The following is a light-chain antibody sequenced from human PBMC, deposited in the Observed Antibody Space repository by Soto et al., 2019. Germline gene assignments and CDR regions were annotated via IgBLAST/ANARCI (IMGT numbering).Light chain of an antibody. J-gene: IGKJ4*01. V-gene: IGKV3-20*01. CDR1: QSVRSNY. CDR2: DAS. Sequence: EIVLTQSPDTLSLSPGERATLSCRASQSVRSNYLAWYQQKPGQAPSVLIYDASSSDPCIPDSFHGSGSGTDITVTISRLEPEDIAVYYCQQYGNSHLTFGGENKVEIK. CDR3: QQYGNSHLT.